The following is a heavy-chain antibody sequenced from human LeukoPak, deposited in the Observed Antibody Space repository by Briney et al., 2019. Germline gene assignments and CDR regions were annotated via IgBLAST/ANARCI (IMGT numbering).Heavy chain of an antibody. CDR2: VDPEDGET. Sequence: ASVTVSCKVSGCTLTELSMQWLRQAPGKGLAGMGGVDPEDGETIYAQKFQGRVTLTEDTSPDAAYMEPSRLRSEDTAVYYCATPRSVAVAGHFDYWRQRTLVTVSS. J-gene: IGHJ4*02. V-gene: IGHV1-24*01. D-gene: IGHD6-19*01. CDR1: GCTLTELS. CDR3: ATPRSVAVAGHFDY.